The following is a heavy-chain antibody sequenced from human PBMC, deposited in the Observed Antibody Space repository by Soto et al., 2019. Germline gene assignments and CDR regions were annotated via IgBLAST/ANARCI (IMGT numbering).Heavy chain of an antibody. CDR1: GYTFTSYG. Sequence: QVQLVQSGAEVKKPGASVKVSCKASGYTFTSYGISWVRQAPGQGLEWMGWISAYNGNTNYAQKLQGRVTMTTDTTTREAYMEPRSMRSDDTALYYCAGDNGYTSDYGGQGTLVTVSS. D-gene: IGHD5-12*01. V-gene: IGHV1-18*01. J-gene: IGHJ4*02. CDR2: ISAYNGNT. CDR3: AGDNGYTSDY.